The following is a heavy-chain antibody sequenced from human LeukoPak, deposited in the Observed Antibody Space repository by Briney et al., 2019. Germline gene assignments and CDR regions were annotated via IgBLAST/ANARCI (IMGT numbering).Heavy chain of an antibody. CDR2: INAGSGNT. V-gene: IGHV1-3*01. J-gene: IGHJ4*02. D-gene: IGHD3-3*01. CDR1: GYNFATYA. Sequence: GASVKVSCKASGYNFATYAIHWVRQAPGQRLEWMGWINAGSGNTKYSQKFQGRVTITADESTSTAYMELSSLRSEDTAVYYCARVQYYDFWSGYYTAIFSELDYWGQGTLVTVSS. CDR3: ARVQYYDFWSGYYTAIFSELDY.